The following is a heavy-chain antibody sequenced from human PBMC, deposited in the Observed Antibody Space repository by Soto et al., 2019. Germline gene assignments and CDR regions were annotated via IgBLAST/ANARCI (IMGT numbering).Heavy chain of an antibody. CDR1: GASISSGYSY. D-gene: IGHD5-12*01. CDR3: AREKGYISGPKNFDY. V-gene: IGHV4-30-4*08. J-gene: IGHJ4*02. CDR2: ISYSEST. Sequence: PSETLSLTCTVSGASISSGYSYWGWLRQPPGMGLEWIGTISYSESTYYNPSLKSRVTMSVDTSKNQFSLKLSSVTAADTAVYYCAREKGYISGPKNFDYWGQGTLVTVSS.